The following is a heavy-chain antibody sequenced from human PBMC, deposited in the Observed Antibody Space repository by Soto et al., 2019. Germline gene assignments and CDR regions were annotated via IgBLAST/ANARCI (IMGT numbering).Heavy chain of an antibody. Sequence: QVQLQESGPGLVKPSETLSLTCTVSGGSISSYYWSWIRQPPGKGLEWIGYIYYSGSTNYNPSLKSRVTISVDTSKNQFSLKLSSVTAADTAVYYCARDIVTAAGYYYGMDVWGQGTTVTVSS. J-gene: IGHJ6*02. V-gene: IGHV4-59*01. D-gene: IGHD6-13*01. CDR3: ARDIVTAAGYYYGMDV. CDR2: IYYSGST. CDR1: GGSISSYY.